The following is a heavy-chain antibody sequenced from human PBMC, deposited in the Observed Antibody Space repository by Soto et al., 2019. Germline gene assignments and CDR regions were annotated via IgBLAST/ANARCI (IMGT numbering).Heavy chain of an antibody. CDR1: GGSVISYY. D-gene: IGHD1-7*01. J-gene: IGHJ4*02. Sequence: PSETLSLTCTVSGGSVISYYWSWIRQSPGKGLQWIGSFYYSETTNYKPSLKSRVTISVDTPKNQFSLKVSSATAADTAVYYCARHSNRNYGLYYFDYWGLGALVTVSS. CDR3: ARHSNRNYGLYYFDY. V-gene: IGHV4-59*08. CDR2: FYYSETT.